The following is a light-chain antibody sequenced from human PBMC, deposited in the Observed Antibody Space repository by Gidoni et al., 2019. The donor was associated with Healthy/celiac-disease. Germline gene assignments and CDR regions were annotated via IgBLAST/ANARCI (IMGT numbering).Light chain of an antibody. CDR3: QQYYSYPLT. J-gene: IGKJ4*01. Sequence: AIRMTQSPSSFSASTGDRVTITCRASQGISSYLAWYQQKPGKAPTLLIYAASTLQSGVPSRFSGSGSGTDFTLTISCLQSEDFATYYCQQYYSYPLTFGGXTKVEIK. CDR1: QGISSY. CDR2: AAS. V-gene: IGKV1-8*01.